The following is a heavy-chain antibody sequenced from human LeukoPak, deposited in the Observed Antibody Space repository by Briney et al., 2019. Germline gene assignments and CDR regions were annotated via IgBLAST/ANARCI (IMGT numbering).Heavy chain of an antibody. CDR3: ARRRYDFWSGYYHRRWFDP. V-gene: IGHV4-59*12. CDR2: IYYSGST. Sequence: PSETLSLTCTVSGGSISSYYWSWIRQPPGKGLEWIGYIYYSGSTNYNPSLKSRVTISVDTSKNQFSLKLSSVTAADTAVYYCARRRYDFWSGYYHRRWFDPWGQGTLVTVSS. D-gene: IGHD3-3*01. CDR1: GGSISSYY. J-gene: IGHJ5*02.